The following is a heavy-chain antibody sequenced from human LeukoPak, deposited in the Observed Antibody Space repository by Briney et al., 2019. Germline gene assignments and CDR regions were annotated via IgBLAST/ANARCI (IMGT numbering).Heavy chain of an antibody. D-gene: IGHD3-10*01. CDR1: GFTFSYYE. V-gene: IGHV3-48*03. J-gene: IGHJ4*02. CDR3: TREGRDDF. Sequence: GGSLRLSCAASGFTFSYYEMNWVRRAPGKGLEWVSYINSNGHSIYYAASVKGRFTISRDNAKNSLYLQMNSLRAEDTAVYYCTREGRDDFWGQGTLVTVSS. CDR2: INSNGHSI.